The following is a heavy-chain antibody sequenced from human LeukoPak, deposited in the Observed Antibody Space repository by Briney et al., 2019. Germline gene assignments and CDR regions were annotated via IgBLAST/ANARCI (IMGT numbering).Heavy chain of an antibody. D-gene: IGHD3-22*01. CDR2: IYYSGST. CDR3: ATHYDSSGYYPYYYYYYYMDV. V-gene: IGHV4-59*01. J-gene: IGHJ6*03. Sequence: SETLSLTCTASGGSISSYYWSWIRQPPGKGLEWIGYIYYSGSTNYNPSLKSRVTISVDTSKNQFSLKLSSVTAADTAVYYCATHYDSSGYYPYYYYYYYMDVWGKGTTVTVSS. CDR1: GGSISSYY.